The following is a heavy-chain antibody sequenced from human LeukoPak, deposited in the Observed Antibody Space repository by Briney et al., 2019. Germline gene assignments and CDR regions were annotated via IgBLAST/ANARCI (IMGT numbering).Heavy chain of an antibody. CDR1: AFTFSSYS. CDR3: ARKPAARPIDY. Sequence: PGGSLRLSCAASAFTFSSYSMSWVRQAPGRGLEWVSSINSGTGYISYADPVKGRFTISRDNGKSSLFLQMNSLRAEDTAVYYCARKPAARPIDYWGQGTLVTVSS. J-gene: IGHJ4*02. D-gene: IGHD6-6*01. CDR2: INSGTGYI. V-gene: IGHV3-21*01.